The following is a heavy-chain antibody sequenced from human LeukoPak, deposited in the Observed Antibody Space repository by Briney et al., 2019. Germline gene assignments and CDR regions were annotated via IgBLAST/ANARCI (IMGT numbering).Heavy chain of an antibody. Sequence: PSETLSLTCSVSGGSISSDCCYWAWIRQPTGKGPEWIGSIYYLGTTHYNPSLKSRVTISVDTSRNQFSLKLTSVTAADTAVYFCARRPRGELDYWGQGALVTVSS. V-gene: IGHV4-39*01. CDR1: GGSISSDCCY. D-gene: IGHD3-16*01. J-gene: IGHJ4*02. CDR2: IYYLGTT. CDR3: ARRPRGELDY.